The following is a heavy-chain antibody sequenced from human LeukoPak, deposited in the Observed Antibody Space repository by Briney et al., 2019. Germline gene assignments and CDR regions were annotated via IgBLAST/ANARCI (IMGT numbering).Heavy chain of an antibody. J-gene: IGHJ4*02. CDR2: IYTSGST. CDR3: ARGRNYYYGSGSYLDG. Sequence: SETLSLTCAVYGGSFSGYYWSWIRQPPGKGLEWIGRIYTSGSTNYNPSLKSRVTISVDTSKNQFSLKLSTVTAADTAVYYCARGRNYYYGSGSYLDGWGQGTLVTVSS. D-gene: IGHD3-10*01. V-gene: IGHV4-34*01. CDR1: GGSFSGYY.